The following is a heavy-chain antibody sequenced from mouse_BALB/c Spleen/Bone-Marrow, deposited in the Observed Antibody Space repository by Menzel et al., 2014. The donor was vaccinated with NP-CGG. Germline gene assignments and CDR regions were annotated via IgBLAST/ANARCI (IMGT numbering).Heavy chain of an antibody. Sequence: DVMLVESGGGLVKPGGSLKLSCAASGFTFSGYAMSWVRQTPEKRLEWVATISSGGSYTYYPDSVKGRFTISRDNAKNTLYLQMSGLRSEDTAMYYCARRTLYRYDAGAMDYWGQGTSVTVSS. CDR1: GFTFSGYA. D-gene: IGHD2-14*01. CDR2: ISSGGSYT. CDR3: ARRTLYRYDAGAMDY. V-gene: IGHV5-9-1*01. J-gene: IGHJ4*01.